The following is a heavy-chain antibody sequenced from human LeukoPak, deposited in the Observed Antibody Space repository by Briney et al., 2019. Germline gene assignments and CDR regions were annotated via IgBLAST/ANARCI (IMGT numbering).Heavy chain of an antibody. Sequence: ASVSISCKASGYTFTDYYLQWVRQAPGQGLEWMGWINPNSGGTNSAQKFQGRVTMTRDTSVSTAYMELSRLRSDDTAVYYCARDHCTSSGCYEYYYYGMDVWGQGTTVTVSS. CDR2: INPNSGGT. V-gene: IGHV1-2*02. J-gene: IGHJ6*02. CDR1: GYTFTDYY. D-gene: IGHD2-2*01. CDR3: ARDHCTSSGCYEYYYYGMDV.